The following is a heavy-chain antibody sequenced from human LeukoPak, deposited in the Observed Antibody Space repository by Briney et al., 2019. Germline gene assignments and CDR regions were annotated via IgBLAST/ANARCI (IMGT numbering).Heavy chain of an antibody. CDR3: ARVGATYSSGWYDY. D-gene: IGHD6-19*01. CDR1: GYTFTDYY. Sequence: GASVKVSCKASGYTFTDYYIHWVRQAPGQGLEWMGWINPNSGGTNYAQKFQGRVTMTRDTSISTAYMELSRLTSDDAAVYYCARVGATYSSGWYDYWGQGTLVTVSS. J-gene: IGHJ4*02. V-gene: IGHV1-2*02. CDR2: INPNSGGT.